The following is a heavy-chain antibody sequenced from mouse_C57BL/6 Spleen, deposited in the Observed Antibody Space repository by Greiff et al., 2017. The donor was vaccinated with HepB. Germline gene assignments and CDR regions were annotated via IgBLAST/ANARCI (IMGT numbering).Heavy chain of an antibody. CDR1: GYTFTDYN. D-gene: IGHD1-1*01. Sequence: EVQLQQSGPELVKPGASVKMSCKASGYTFTDYNMHWVKQSHGKSLEWIGYINPNNGGTSYNQKFKGKATLTVNKSSSTAYMELRSLTSEDSAVYYCARPHYYGSSYGAMDYWGQGTSVTVSS. J-gene: IGHJ4*01. CDR2: INPNNGGT. V-gene: IGHV1-22*01. CDR3: ARPHYYGSSYGAMDY.